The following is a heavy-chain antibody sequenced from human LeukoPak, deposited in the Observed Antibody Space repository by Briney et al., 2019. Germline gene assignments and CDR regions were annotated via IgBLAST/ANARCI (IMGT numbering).Heavy chain of an antibody. CDR3: ARSPRVTVAGTNWFDP. J-gene: IGHJ5*02. V-gene: IGHV1-2*06. CDR2: INPNSGGT. CDR1: GYTFTGYY. Sequence: ASVKVSCKASGYTFTGYYMHWVRQAPGQGLEWTGRINPNSGGTNYAQKFQGRVTMTRDTSISTAYMELSRLRSDDTAVYYCARSPRVTVAGTNWFDPWGQGTLVTVSS. D-gene: IGHD6-19*01.